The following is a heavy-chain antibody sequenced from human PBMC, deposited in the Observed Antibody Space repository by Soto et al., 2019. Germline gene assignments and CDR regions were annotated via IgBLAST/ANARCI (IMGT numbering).Heavy chain of an antibody. Sequence: QVQLVESGGGVVQPGRSLRLSCAASGFTFSSYGMHWVRQAPGKGLEWVAVIWYDGSNKYYADSVKGRFTISRDNSKNTLYLQMNSLRAEDTAVYYCARDRNSIAVAFGAFDIWGQGTIVTVSS. V-gene: IGHV3-33*01. D-gene: IGHD6-19*01. CDR2: IWYDGSNK. J-gene: IGHJ3*02. CDR3: ARDRNSIAVAFGAFDI. CDR1: GFTFSSYG.